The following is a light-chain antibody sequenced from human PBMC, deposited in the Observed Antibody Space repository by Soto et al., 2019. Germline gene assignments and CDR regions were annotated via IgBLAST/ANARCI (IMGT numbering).Light chain of an antibody. CDR2: NNN. V-gene: IGLV1-44*01. J-gene: IGLJ2*01. Sequence: QSVLTQPPSASGTPGQRVTISCSGSSSNIGSNTVNWYQQLPGTAPKLLIYNNNQRPSGVPDRFSDFKSGTSASLAISGLQSEDEADYYCATWDDSLNGVVFGGGTQLTVL. CDR3: ATWDDSLNGVV. CDR1: SSNIGSNT.